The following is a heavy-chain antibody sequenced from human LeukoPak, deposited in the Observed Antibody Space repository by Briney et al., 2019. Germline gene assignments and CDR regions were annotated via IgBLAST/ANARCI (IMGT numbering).Heavy chain of an antibody. V-gene: IGHV4-30-4*01. D-gene: IGHD4-17*01. CDR2: IYYSGST. J-gene: IGHJ5*02. CDR1: GYSISSDYY. Sequence: SETLSLTCAVSGYSISSDYYWSWIRQPPGKGLEWIGYIYYSGSTYYNPSLKSRVTISVDTSKNQFSLKLSSVTAADTAVYYCARASYGDYWFDPWGQGTLVTVSS. CDR3: ARASYGDYWFDP.